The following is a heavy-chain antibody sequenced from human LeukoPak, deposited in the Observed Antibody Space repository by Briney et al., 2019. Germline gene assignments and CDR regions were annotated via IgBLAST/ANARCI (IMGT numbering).Heavy chain of an antibody. J-gene: IGHJ6*03. CDR3: ARGLGDYHMDV. CDR1: GFTVSSNY. CDR2: IYSGGST. V-gene: IGHV3-66*01. Sequence: GGSLRLSCAASGFTVSSNYMSWVRQAPGKGLEWVSIIYSGGSTYYADSVKGRFTISRDNSKNTLYLQMNSLRAEDRAVYYCARGLGDYHMDVWGKGTTVTISS. D-gene: IGHD5/OR15-5a*01.